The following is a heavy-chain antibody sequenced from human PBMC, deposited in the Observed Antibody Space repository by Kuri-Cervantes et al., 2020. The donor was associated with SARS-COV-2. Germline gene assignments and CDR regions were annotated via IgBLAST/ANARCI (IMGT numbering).Heavy chain of an antibody. V-gene: IGHV3-7*01. J-gene: IGHJ3*02. CDR3: AREQWLELDAFDI. CDR1: GFTFSSYE. Sequence: GGSLRLSCAASGFTFSSYEMNWVRQAPGKGLEWVANIKKDGSEKYYVDSVKGRFTISRDNAKNSLYLQMNSLRAEDTAVYYCAREQWLELDAFDIWGQGTMVTVSS. D-gene: IGHD6-19*01. CDR2: IKKDGSEK.